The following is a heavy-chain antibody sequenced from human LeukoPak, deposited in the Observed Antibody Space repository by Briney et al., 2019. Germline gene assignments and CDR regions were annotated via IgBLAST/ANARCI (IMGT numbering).Heavy chain of an antibody. Sequence: GGSLRLSCAASGFTFSNAWMSWVRQAPGKGLEWVGRIKSKTDGGTTDYAAPVKGRFTISRDDSKNTLYLQMNSLKTEDTAVYYCTTELRGIAAAGYYYYAMDVWGKGTTVTVSS. J-gene: IGHJ6*04. V-gene: IGHV3-15*01. D-gene: IGHD6-13*01. CDR3: TTELRGIAAAGYYYYAMDV. CDR1: GFTFSNAW. CDR2: IKSKTDGGTT.